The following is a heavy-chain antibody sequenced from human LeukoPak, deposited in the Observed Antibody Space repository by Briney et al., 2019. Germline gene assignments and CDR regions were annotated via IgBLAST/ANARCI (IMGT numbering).Heavy chain of an antibody. J-gene: IGHJ4*02. Sequence: GGSLRLSCAASGFTFSSYGMHWARQAPGKGLEWVAFIRYDGSNKYYADSVKGRFTISRDNSKNTLYLQMNSLRAEDTAVYYCAKGRPMVRGVNSGYYFDYWGQGTLVTVSS. CDR2: IRYDGSNK. V-gene: IGHV3-30*02. D-gene: IGHD3-10*01. CDR1: GFTFSSYG. CDR3: AKGRPMVRGVNSGYYFDY.